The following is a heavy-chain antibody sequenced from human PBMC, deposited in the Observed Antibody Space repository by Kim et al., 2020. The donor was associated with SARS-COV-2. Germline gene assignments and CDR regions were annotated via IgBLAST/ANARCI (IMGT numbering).Heavy chain of an antibody. D-gene: IGHD4-4*01. CDR2: IYYSGST. CDR3: ARLQSSSTVLYY. Sequence: SETLSLTCTVSGGSISSYYWSWIRQPPGKGLEYIGYIYYSGSTNYNPSLKSRVTISVDTSKNQFSLKLTSVTAADTAVYYFARLQSSSTVLYYCGQGTLV. J-gene: IGHJ4*02. V-gene: IGHV4-59*08. CDR1: GGSISSYY.